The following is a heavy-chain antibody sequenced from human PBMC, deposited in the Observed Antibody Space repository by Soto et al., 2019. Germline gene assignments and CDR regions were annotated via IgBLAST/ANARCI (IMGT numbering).Heavy chain of an antibody. Sequence: QVQLQESGPGLVKPSETLSLTCTVSGGSISSYYWSWIRQPPGKVLEWIGYIYYSGGTNYNPSLRSRVTISVDTSKNQFSLKLSSVTAADTAVYYCARGGRQRQYYYGMDVWGQGTTVTVSS. D-gene: IGHD6-25*01. V-gene: IGHV4-59*01. CDR2: IYYSGGT. CDR3: ARGGRQRQYYYGMDV. J-gene: IGHJ6*02. CDR1: GGSISSYY.